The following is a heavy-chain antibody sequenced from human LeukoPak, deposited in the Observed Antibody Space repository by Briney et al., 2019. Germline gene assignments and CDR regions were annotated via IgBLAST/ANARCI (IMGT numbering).Heavy chain of an antibody. Sequence: PSETLSLTCTVSGGSISSSYWSWIRQPPGKGLEWIGYIYYSGSTNYNPSLRSRVTISVDTSKHQFSLKLSSVTAADTAVYYCARDAVASDTYYYYYGMDVWGHGTTVTVPS. CDR2: IYYSGST. J-gene: IGHJ6*02. CDR1: GGSISSSY. V-gene: IGHV4-59*01. D-gene: IGHD2-15*01. CDR3: ARDAVASDTYYYYYGMDV.